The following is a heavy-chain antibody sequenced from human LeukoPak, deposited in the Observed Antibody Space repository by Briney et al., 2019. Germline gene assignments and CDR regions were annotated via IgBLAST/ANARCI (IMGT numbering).Heavy chain of an antibody. Sequence: SETLSLTCAVSGASISSHYWSWIRQPPGKGLEWIGYTSGSISDNPSLKSRVAVSVDPSQNQVSLSLTSVTAADTAVYYCAREKDTGSNHAKIRYDIWGQGTMVTVSS. CDR1: GASISSHY. J-gene: IGHJ3*02. D-gene: IGHD1-26*01. CDR3: AREKDTGSNHAKIRYDI. CDR2: TSGSI. V-gene: IGHV4-59*11.